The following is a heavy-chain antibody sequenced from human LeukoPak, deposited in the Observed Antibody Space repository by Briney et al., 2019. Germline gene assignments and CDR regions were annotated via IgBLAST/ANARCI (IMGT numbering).Heavy chain of an antibody. CDR3: ARDRVSGWYPSYFDY. J-gene: IGHJ4*02. V-gene: IGHV3-30*03. Sequence: GGSLXLSCAASGFTFSSYGMHWVRQAPGKGLEWVAVISYDGSNKYYADSVKGRFTISRDNSKNTLYLQMNSLRAEDTAVYYCARDRVSGWYPSYFDYWGQGTLVTVSS. D-gene: IGHD6-19*01. CDR1: GFTFSSYG. CDR2: ISYDGSNK.